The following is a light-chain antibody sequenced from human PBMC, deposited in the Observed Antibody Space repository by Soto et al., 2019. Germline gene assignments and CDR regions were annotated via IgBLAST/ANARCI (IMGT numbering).Light chain of an antibody. J-gene: IGKJ4*01. CDR2: DAS. CDR3: QQYGSSALT. Sequence: EIVMTQSPATLSLSPGERATLSCRASQSVGSYLVWYQQKPGQAPRFLIYDASNRATGIPARFSGSGSATDFTLTISRLEPEDFAVYYCQQYGSSALTFGGGTKVDIK. V-gene: IGKV3-20*01. CDR1: QSVGSY.